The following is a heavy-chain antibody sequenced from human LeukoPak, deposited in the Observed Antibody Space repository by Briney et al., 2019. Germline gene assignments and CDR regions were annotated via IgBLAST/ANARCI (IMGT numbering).Heavy chain of an antibody. J-gene: IGHJ4*02. Sequence: GGSLRLSCAASGFTFSNYAMSWVRQAPGKGLEWVSVISGSGGSKYYADSVKGQFTIFRDNSKNTVYLQMNSLRADDTAVYYCAKGDTGMVRRYYFDYWGQGTLVTVSS. D-gene: IGHD5-18*01. V-gene: IGHV3-23*01. CDR3: AKGDTGMVRRYYFDY. CDR1: GFTFSNYA. CDR2: ISGSGGSK.